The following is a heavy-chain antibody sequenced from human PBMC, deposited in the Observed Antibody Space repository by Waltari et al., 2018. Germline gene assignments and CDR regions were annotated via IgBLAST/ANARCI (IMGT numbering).Heavy chain of an antibody. CDR1: GGSLSRNNYY. J-gene: IGHJ6*02. CDR2: IYYSGST. Sequence: QLQLQESGPGLVKPSETLSLTCAVSGGSLSRNNYYWDWIRQPQGQGLEWIGSIYYSGSTYYNPSLKSRVTISVDTSKNHFSLKLGSVTAADTSLYYCARHSAYAGTGYYYGMDVWGQGTTVTVSS. V-gene: IGHV4-39*01. D-gene: IGHD6-13*01. CDR3: ARHSAYAGTGYYYGMDV.